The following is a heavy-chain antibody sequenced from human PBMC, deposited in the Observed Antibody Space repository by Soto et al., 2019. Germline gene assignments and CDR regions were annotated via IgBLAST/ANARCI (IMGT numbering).Heavy chain of an antibody. CDR1: GFTFGIYG. Sequence: QVQLVESGGGVVQPGRSLRLSCAASGFTFGIYGMHWVRQAPGKGLEWVAVIWYDGSIKYHADSVKGRFTISSDNSKNTGYLQMNSLRDEDTAVYYCARATSGSFDALDMWCQGTMVTVS. CDR2: IWYDGSIK. D-gene: IGHD1-26*01. V-gene: IGHV3-33*01. J-gene: IGHJ3*02. CDR3: ARATSGSFDALDM.